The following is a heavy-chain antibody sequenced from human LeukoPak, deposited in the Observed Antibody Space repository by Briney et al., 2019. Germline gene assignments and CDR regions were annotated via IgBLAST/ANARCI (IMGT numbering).Heavy chain of an antibody. CDR2: ISGSGGST. V-gene: IGHV3-23*01. Sequence: GGSLRLSCAASGFTFSSYAMSWVRQAPGKGLEWVSAISGSGGSTYYADSVKGRFTISRDNSKNTLYLQMNSLRAEDTAVYYCGKGERSYDFWSGYMDYWGQGTLVTVSS. CDR3: GKGERSYDFWSGYMDY. D-gene: IGHD3-3*01. J-gene: IGHJ4*02. CDR1: GFTFSSYA.